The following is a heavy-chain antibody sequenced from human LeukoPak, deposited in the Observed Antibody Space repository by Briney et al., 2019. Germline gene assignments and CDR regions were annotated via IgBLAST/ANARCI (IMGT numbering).Heavy chain of an antibody. Sequence: ASVKVSCKASGYTFTSYGISWVRQAPGQGLEWMGWISAYNGNTNYAQKLQGRVTMTTDTSTSTAYLELRSLRSDDTAVYYCARYSDSGWSFDYWGQGTLVTVSS. CDR3: ARYSDSGWSFDY. D-gene: IGHD6-19*01. CDR2: ISAYNGNT. CDR1: GYTFTSYG. J-gene: IGHJ4*02. V-gene: IGHV1-18*01.